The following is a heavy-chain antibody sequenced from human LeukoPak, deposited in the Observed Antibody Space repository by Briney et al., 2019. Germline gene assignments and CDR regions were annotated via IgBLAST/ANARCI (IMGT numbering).Heavy chain of an antibody. J-gene: IGHJ4*02. V-gene: IGHV4-4*07. D-gene: IGHD3-10*01. CDR2: IYPSGST. CDR1: GASISDYY. Sequence: SETLSLTCTVSGASISDYYWSWIRQPAGKGLEWIGRIYPSGSTNYSPSLKSRVAMSIDTSKRQFSLKLNSVTAADTAVYYCAREDYYGSAADYWGQGTLVTVSS. CDR3: AREDYYGSAADY.